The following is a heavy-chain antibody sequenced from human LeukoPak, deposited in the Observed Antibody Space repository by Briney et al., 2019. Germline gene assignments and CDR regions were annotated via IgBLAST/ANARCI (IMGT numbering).Heavy chain of an antibody. CDR1: GGSISSGGYY. D-gene: IGHD2-21*01. Sequence: SETLSLTCTVSGGSISSGGYYWSWIRQHPGKGLEWIGYIYYSGSTYYNPSLKSRVTISVDTSKNQFSLKLSSVTAADTAGYYWARGGGGDWFDPWGQGTLVTVSS. J-gene: IGHJ5*02. CDR2: IYYSGST. CDR3: ARGGGGDWFDP. V-gene: IGHV4-31*03.